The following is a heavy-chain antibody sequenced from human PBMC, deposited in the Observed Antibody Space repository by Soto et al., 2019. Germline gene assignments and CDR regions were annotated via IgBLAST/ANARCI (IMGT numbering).Heavy chain of an antibody. D-gene: IGHD3-22*01. CDR1: GGSIISSSYY. J-gene: IGHJ4*02. V-gene: IGHV4-39*01. CDR2: IYYSGST. Sequence: SSETLSLTCTVSGGSIISSSYYWGWIRQPPGKGLEWIGSIYYSGSTYYNPSLKSRVTISVDTSKNQFSLKLSSVTAADTAVYYCARRGYYDSSGYYYSFDYWGQGTLVTVSS. CDR3: ARRGYYDSSGYYYSFDY.